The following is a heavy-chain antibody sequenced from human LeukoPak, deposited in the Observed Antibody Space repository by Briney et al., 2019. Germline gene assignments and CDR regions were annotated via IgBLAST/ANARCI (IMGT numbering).Heavy chain of an antibody. J-gene: IGHJ4*02. V-gene: IGHV3-43*01. Sequence: GGSLRLSCAASGFAFGHYTMHWVRQAPGKGLEWVSLISWDGGNTYYADSVKGRFTISRDNAKNSLYLQMNSLRAEDTAVYYCARAAGEMATIRYWGQGTLVTVSS. D-gene: IGHD5-24*01. CDR1: GFAFGHYT. CDR3: ARAAGEMATIRY. CDR2: ISWDGGNT.